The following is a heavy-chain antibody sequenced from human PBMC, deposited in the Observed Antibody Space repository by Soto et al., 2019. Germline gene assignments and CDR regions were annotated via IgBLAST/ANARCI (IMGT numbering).Heavy chain of an antibody. CDR3: ARLPQEYNYYGMDV. D-gene: IGHD1-1*01. J-gene: IGHJ6*02. Sequence: NPSETLSLTCTVSGGSIVTGSYYWGWIRQPPGKGLEWLGHIYYSGNTYYPPSLKSRVTISVDTSKNQFSLRLSSVTAADTAVYYCARLPQEYNYYGMDVWGQGTTVTVSS. CDR1: GGSIVTGSYY. CDR2: IYYSGNT. V-gene: IGHV4-39*01.